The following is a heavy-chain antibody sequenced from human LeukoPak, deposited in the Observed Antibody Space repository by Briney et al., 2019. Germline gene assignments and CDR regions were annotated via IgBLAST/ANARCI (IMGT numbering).Heavy chain of an antibody. J-gene: IGHJ6*02. CDR2: ISYDGSNK. D-gene: IGHD3-22*01. CDR1: GFTFSSYG. Sequence: GGSLRLSCAASGFTFSSYGMHWVRQAPGKGLEWVAVISYDGSNKYYADSVKGPFTISRDNSKNTLYLQMNSLRAEDTAVYYCAKFPNYYDSSVRYYGMDVWGQGTTVTVSS. V-gene: IGHV3-30*18. CDR3: AKFPNYYDSSVRYYGMDV.